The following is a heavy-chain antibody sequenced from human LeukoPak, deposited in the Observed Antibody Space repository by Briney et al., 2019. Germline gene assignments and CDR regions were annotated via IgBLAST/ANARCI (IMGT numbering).Heavy chain of an antibody. Sequence: GGSLRLSCAASGFTFSSYAMHWVRQAPGKGLEWVAVISYDGSNKYYADSVKGRFTISRDNAKNSLYLQMNSLRAEDTAVYYCARDRIAGSGWYYYFDYWGQGTLVTVSS. J-gene: IGHJ4*02. CDR1: GFTFSSYA. D-gene: IGHD6-19*01. CDR2: ISYDGSNK. V-gene: IGHV3-30-3*01. CDR3: ARDRIAGSGWYYYFDY.